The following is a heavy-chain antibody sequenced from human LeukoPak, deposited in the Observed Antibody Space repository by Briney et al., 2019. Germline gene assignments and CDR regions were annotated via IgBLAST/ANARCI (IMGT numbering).Heavy chain of an antibody. D-gene: IGHD3-9*01. V-gene: IGHV3-7*01. CDR2: IKENGNEQ. CDR3: ARDHDILTQGGPPDAFDI. Sequence: GGSLRLSCEASGFSFSSFWMSWVRQAPGKGPEWVAHIKENGNEQYYADSVKGRFTISRDNAKNSLYLQMNSLRAEDTAVYYCARDHDILTQGGPPDAFDIWGQGTMVTVSS. CDR1: GFSFSSFW. J-gene: IGHJ3*02.